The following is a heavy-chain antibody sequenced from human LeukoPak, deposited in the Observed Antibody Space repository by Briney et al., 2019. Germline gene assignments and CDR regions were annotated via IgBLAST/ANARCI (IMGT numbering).Heavy chain of an antibody. Sequence: SETLSLTCSVSGVAISDYFWSWIRQPAGRDLEWIGRISTTGSTYFNPSLQSRVRMSVDSSETHFSLRLSSVTAADTAVYYCARSPSTIGWNWGYYFDFWGQGHLVTVSS. CDR1: GVAISDYF. CDR2: ISTTGST. V-gene: IGHV4-4*07. J-gene: IGHJ4*02. CDR3: ARSPSTIGWNWGYYFDF. D-gene: IGHD1-7*01.